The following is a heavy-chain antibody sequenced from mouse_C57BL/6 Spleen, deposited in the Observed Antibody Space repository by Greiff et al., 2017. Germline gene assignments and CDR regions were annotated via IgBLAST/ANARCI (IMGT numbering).Heavy chain of an antibody. CDR3: ARKSYYYGSSPYAMDY. D-gene: IGHD1-1*01. J-gene: IGHJ4*01. V-gene: IGHV2-2*01. CDR1: GFSLTSYG. CDR2: VWSGGST. Sequence: QVQLQQSGPGLVQPSQSLSITCTVSGFSLTSYGVHWVRQSPGKGLEWLGVVWSGGSTDYNAAFISRLSISKDNSKSQVFFKMNSLQADDTAIYYCARKSYYYGSSPYAMDYWGQGTSVTVSS.